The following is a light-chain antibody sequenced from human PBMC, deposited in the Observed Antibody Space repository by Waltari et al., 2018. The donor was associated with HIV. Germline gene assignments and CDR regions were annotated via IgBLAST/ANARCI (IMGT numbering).Light chain of an antibody. CDR1: QNINRH. V-gene: IGKV1-39*01. CDR3: HQTYITPFYT. Sequence: DIQMTQSPSSLSASVGDRVTITCRASQNINRHLNWFQQKSGKAPRLLIDGASSLQDGVPSRFSGSGSGTDFTLTISSLQPEDFATYYCHQTYITPFYTFGPGTKLEIK. CDR2: GAS. J-gene: IGKJ2*01.